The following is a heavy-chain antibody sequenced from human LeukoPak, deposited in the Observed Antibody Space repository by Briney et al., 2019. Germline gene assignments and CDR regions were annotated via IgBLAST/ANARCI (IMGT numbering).Heavy chain of an antibody. CDR3: VIVRGYFDSSGSDY. Sequence: GGSLRLSCSASGFTFSSYTIHWVRQAPGKGLEFVSAITNNGGNTYYADSVKGRFTISRDNFKNTVYLQMSSLRAEDTAVYYCVIVRGYFDSSGSDYWGQGTLVTVSS. V-gene: IGHV3-64D*06. CDR2: ITNNGGNT. CDR1: GFTFSSYT. D-gene: IGHD3-9*01. J-gene: IGHJ4*02.